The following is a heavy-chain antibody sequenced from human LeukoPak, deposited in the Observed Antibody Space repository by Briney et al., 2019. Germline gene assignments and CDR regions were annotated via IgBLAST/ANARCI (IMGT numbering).Heavy chain of an antibody. CDR3: ARWTSGGHTFDY. CDR2: INHSGST. J-gene: IGHJ4*02. CDR1: GGPFSGYL. Sequence: PSETLSLTCAVYGGPFSGYLWSWIRQPPGEGLEWIGEINHSGSTNYNPSLKSRVSISVDTSKKQFSLKMSSVTAADTAVYYCARWTSGGHTFDYWGQGALVTVSS. V-gene: IGHV4-34*01. D-gene: IGHD1-26*01.